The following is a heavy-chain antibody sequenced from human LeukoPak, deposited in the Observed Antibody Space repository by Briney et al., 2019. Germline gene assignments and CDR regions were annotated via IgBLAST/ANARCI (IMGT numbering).Heavy chain of an antibody. D-gene: IGHD3-22*01. CDR2: ISRDGSNE. CDR3: FAGYYDSSGSYFDY. Sequence: PGGSLRLSCAASGFTFSSYGVHWVRQAPGKGLEWVAVISRDGSNEYYAESVKGRFTISRDNSKNTLYLQMNSLRTEDTAVYYCFAGYYDSSGSYFDYWGQGTLVTVSS. CDR1: GFTFSSYG. V-gene: IGHV3-30*03. J-gene: IGHJ4*02.